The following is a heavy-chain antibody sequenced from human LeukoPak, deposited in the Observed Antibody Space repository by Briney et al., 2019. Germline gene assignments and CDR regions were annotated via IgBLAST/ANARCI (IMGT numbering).Heavy chain of an antibody. CDR3: ARDATITMNLINYYYYMDV. CDR2: ISSSSSYI. V-gene: IGHV3-21*01. D-gene: IGHD3-22*01. J-gene: IGHJ6*03. Sequence: PGGSLRLSCAASGFTFSSYSMNWVRQAPGKGLEWVSSISSSSSYIYYADSVKGRFTISRDDAKNSLYLQMNSLRAEDTAVYYCARDATITMNLINYYYYMDVWGKGTTVTISS. CDR1: GFTFSSYS.